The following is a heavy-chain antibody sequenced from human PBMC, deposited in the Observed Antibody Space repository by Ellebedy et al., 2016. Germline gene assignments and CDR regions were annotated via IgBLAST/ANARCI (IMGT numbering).Heavy chain of an antibody. CDR3: ARRPRHLRGDFDL. CDR2: IYPGDSDT. CDR1: GYSFTSYW. Sequence: GGSLRLSCKGSGYSFTSYWIGWVRQMPGKGLEWMGIIYPGDSDTRYSPSFQGQVTISADKSISTAYLQWSSLKASDTAMYYCARRPRHLRGDFDLWGRGTLVTVSS. D-gene: IGHD3-10*01. V-gene: IGHV5-51*01. J-gene: IGHJ2*01.